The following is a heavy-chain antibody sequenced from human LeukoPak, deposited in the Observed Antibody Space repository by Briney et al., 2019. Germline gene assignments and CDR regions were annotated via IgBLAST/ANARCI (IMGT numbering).Heavy chain of an antibody. CDR3: ARHQVRGDYFDY. CDR1: GGSISSSSYY. J-gene: IGHJ4*02. V-gene: IGHV4-39*01. Sequence: SETLSLTCTVSGGSISSSSYYWGWIRQPPGKGLEWIGSIYYSGSTHYNPSLKSRVTISVDTSKNQFSLKLSSVTAADTAVYYCARHQVRGDYFDYWGQGTLVTVSS. CDR2: IYYSGST. D-gene: IGHD3-10*01.